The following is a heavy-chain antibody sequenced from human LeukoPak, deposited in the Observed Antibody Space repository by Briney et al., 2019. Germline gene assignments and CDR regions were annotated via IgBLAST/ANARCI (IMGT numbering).Heavy chain of an antibody. CDR2: IWYDGHNK. J-gene: IGHJ6*02. CDR1: EFTFSSYG. V-gene: IGHV3-30*19. CDR3: ARGSLTPHYYGMDV. Sequence: GGSLRLSCAASEFTFSSYGMHWVRQAPGKGLEWVAVIWYDGHNKYYADSVKGRFTISRDNSRNTLYLQMNSLRAEDTAVYYCARGSLTPHYYGMDVWGQGTTVTVSS.